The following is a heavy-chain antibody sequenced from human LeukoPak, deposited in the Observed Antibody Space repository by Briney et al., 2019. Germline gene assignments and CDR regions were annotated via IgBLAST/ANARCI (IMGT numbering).Heavy chain of an antibody. J-gene: IGHJ4*02. V-gene: IGHV1-3*04. CDR2: INTDNGYT. CDR1: GYTFTNHP. D-gene: IGHD3-22*01. Sequence: GASVAVSCKTSGYTFTNHPMHWMRQAPGQRLEWMGWINTDNGYTKYSQKFQGRVAFTRDTSASTAYMELNSLTSEDTSVYYCAPLIGAYFDYWGQGTLVTVSS. CDR3: APLIGAYFDY.